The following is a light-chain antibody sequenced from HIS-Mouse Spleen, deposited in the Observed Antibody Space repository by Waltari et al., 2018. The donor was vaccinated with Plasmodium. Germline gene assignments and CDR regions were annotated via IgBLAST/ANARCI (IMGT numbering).Light chain of an antibody. Sequence: QLVLTQSPSASASLGASVKLTCPLSSGHSSYAIAWHQQQPEKGPRYLMKLNSDGSHSKGDGIPDRFSGSSSGAERYLTISSLQSEDEADYYCYSTDSSGNHRVFGGGTKLTVL. J-gene: IGLJ3*02. CDR2: LNSDGSH. V-gene: IGLV4-69*01. CDR3: YSTDSSGNHRV. CDR1: SGHSSYA.